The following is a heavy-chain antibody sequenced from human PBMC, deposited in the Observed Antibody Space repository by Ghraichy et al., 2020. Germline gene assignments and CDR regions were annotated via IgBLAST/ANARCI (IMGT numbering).Heavy chain of an antibody. CDR3: ARVLTDYYDSSGYYYSYHYGMDV. D-gene: IGHD3-22*01. Sequence: SGPTLVNPTQTLTLTCTFSGFSLSTSGMCVSWIRQPPGKALEWLARIDWDDDKYYSTSLKTRLTISKDTSKNQVVLTMTNMDPVDTATYYCARVLTDYYDSSGYYYSYHYGMDVWGQGTTVTVSS. J-gene: IGHJ6*02. CDR1: GFSLSTSGMC. V-gene: IGHV2-70*11. CDR2: IDWDDDK.